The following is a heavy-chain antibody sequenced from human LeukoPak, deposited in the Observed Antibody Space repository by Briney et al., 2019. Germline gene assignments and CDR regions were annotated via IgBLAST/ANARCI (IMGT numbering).Heavy chain of an antibody. CDR3: ARDSGRITMVRGVRGAFDI. J-gene: IGHJ3*02. CDR1: GFTFSSYS. D-gene: IGHD3-10*01. V-gene: IGHV3-48*04. CDR2: ISSSSSTI. Sequence: PGGSLRLSCAASGFTFSSYSMNWVRQAPGKGLEWVSYISSSSSTIYYADSVKGRFTISRDNAKNSLYLQMNSLRAEDTAVYYCARDSGRITMVRGVRGAFDIWGQGTMVTVSS.